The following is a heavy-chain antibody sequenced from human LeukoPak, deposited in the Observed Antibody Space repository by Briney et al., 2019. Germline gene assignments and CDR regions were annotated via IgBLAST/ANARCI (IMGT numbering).Heavy chain of an antibody. Sequence: PGGSLRLSCAASGFIFSSSAMNWVRQAPGKGLEWVSTISDNGGNTYYPDSVKGRFTISRDNSKNTLHLQMNSLRAEDTAVYYCAKSAYYDLWGQGTLVTVSS. D-gene: IGHD3-22*01. V-gene: IGHV3-23*01. J-gene: IGHJ4*02. CDR1: GFIFSSSA. CDR3: AKSAYYDL. CDR2: ISDNGGNT.